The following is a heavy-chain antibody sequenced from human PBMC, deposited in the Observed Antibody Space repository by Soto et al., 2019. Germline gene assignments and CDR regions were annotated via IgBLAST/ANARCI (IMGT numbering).Heavy chain of an antibody. Sequence: QVQLVESGGGVVQPGRSLRLSCAASGFTFSAYAMHWVRQAPGKGLEWVTLISYDGSKKNDADFVKGRFTISRDNSKNTLYLQMNSLRVEDTAVYYCAKIHGGSSWYPWFDPRGQGTLVTVSS. CDR2: ISYDGSKK. J-gene: IGHJ5*02. D-gene: IGHD6-13*01. CDR3: AKIHGGSSWYPWFDP. CDR1: GFTFSAYA. V-gene: IGHV3-30*18.